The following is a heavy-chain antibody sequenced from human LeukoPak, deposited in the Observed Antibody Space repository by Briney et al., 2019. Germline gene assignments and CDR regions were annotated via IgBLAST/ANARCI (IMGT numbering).Heavy chain of an antibody. CDR3: ARDLASCAGDCYSDGFDY. J-gene: IGHJ4*02. CDR2: IYHGGST. Sequence: PSETLSLTCTVSGYSISSGYYWGWIRQSPGKGLEWIGSIYHGGSTYYNPSLRSRVIVSVDTSKNHFSLKTSSVTAADTAVYYCARDLASCAGDCYSDGFDYWGQGTLVTVSS. D-gene: IGHD2-21*02. CDR1: GYSISSGYY. V-gene: IGHV4-38-2*02.